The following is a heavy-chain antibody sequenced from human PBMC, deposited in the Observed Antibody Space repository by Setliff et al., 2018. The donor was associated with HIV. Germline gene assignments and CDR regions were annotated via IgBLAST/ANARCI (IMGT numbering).Heavy chain of an antibody. CDR2: INHSGST. CDR3: ARSKISGSNHETYGFDV. J-gene: IGHJ6*02. V-gene: IGHV4-34*01. CDR1: GGSFSGYD. Sequence: KTSETLSLTCAVYGGSFSGYDWSWIRQPPGKGLEWIGEINHSGSTNYNPSLKSRVTISVDTSKNQFSLKLYSVTAADTAVYFCARSKISGSNHETYGFDVWGQGTTVTVSS. D-gene: IGHD1-26*01.